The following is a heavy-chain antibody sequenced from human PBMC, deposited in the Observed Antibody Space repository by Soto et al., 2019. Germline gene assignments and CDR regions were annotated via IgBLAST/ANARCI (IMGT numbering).Heavy chain of an antibody. J-gene: IGHJ6*02. CDR3: ARSVAMVRGVIIYYYYGMDV. Sequence: QVQLVQSGAEAKKPGASVKVSCKASGYTFTGYYMHWVRQAPGQGLEWMGWINPNSGGTNYAQKFKGRVTMTRDTSISTAYMELSRLRSDDTAVYYCARSVAMVRGVIIYYYYGMDVWGQGTTVTVSS. D-gene: IGHD3-10*01. CDR2: INPNSGGT. CDR1: GYTFTGYY. V-gene: IGHV1-2*02.